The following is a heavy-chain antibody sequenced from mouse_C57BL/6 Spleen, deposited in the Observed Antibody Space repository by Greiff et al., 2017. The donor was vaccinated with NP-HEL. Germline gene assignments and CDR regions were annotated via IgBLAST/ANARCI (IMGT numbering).Heavy chain of an antibody. CDR2: INPYNGGT. V-gene: IGHV1-19*01. CDR1: GYTFTDYY. CDR3: ARRVTGSYYFDY. D-gene: IGHD4-1*01. J-gene: IGHJ2*01. Sequence: VQLQQSGPVLVKPGASVKMSCKASGYTFTDYYMNWVKQSHGKSLEWIGVINPYNGGTSYNQKFKGKATLTVDKSSSTAYMELNSLTSEDSAVYYCARRVTGSYYFDYWGQGTTLTVSS.